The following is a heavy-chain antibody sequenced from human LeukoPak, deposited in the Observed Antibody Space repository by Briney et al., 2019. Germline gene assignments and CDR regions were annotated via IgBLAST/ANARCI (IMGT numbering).Heavy chain of an antibody. D-gene: IGHD4-17*01. CDR2: IYYSGST. CDR1: GGSISSYY. J-gene: IGHJ4*02. Sequence: PSETLSLTCTVSGGSISSYYWSWIRQPPGKGLEWIGYIYYSGSTNYNPSPKSRVTISVDTSKNQFSLKLSSVTAADTAVYYCARVLYYGDYYFDYWGQGTLVTVSS. CDR3: ARVLYYGDYYFDY. V-gene: IGHV4-59*01.